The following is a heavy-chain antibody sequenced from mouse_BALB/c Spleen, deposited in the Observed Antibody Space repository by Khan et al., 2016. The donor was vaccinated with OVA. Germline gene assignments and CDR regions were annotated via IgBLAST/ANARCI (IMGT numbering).Heavy chain of an antibody. CDR3: ARENYYGYYFDY. D-gene: IGHD1-1*01. V-gene: IGHV3-2*02. J-gene: IGHJ2*01. CDR2: ISYSGVT. Sequence: EVQLQESGPGLVKPSQSLSLTCTVTGYSITSGYAWNWIRQFPGNKLEWMGYISYSGVTSYTPSLTSRISITRDTSKNQFFLQLNSVTTEDTATYYCARENYYGYYFDYWGQGTTLTVSS. CDR1: GYSITSGYA.